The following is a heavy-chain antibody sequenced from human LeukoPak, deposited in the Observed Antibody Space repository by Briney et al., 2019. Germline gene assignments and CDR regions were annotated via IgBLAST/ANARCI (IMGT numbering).Heavy chain of an antibody. J-gene: IGHJ4*02. Sequence: PGGSLRLSCTASGFTVSSNYMSWVRQAPGKGLEWVSVIYSGGSTYYADSVKGRFTISRDNSKNTLYLQMNSLRAEDTAVYYCAREYNYGFARYFDYWAREPWSPSPQ. CDR3: AREYNYGFARYFDY. CDR1: GFTVSSNY. CDR2: IYSGGST. V-gene: IGHV3-66*01. D-gene: IGHD5-18*01.